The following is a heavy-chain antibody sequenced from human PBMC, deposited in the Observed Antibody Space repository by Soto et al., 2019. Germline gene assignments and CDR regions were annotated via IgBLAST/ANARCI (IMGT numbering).Heavy chain of an antibody. V-gene: IGHV3-23*01. J-gene: IGHJ3*02. Sequence: SGGSLRLSCAASGFTFSSYAMSWVRQAPGKGLEWVSAISGSGGSTYYADSVKGRFTISRDNSKNTLYLQMNSLRAEDTAVYYCAKIPLGPLYCGGDCYPDAFDIWGQGTMVTVSS. CDR3: AKIPLGPLYCGGDCYPDAFDI. CDR2: ISGSGGST. CDR1: GFTFSSYA. D-gene: IGHD2-21*02.